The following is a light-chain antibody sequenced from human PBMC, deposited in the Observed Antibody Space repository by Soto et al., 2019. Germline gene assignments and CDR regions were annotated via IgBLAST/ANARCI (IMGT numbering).Light chain of an antibody. J-gene: IGKJ2*01. CDR1: QSISSW. Sequence: DIQMTQSPSTLSASVGDRVTITCRASQSISSWLAWYQQKPGKAPKLLIYDASSLESEVPSRFSGSGAGTEFTLTISSLQPDDFATYYCQQYNSYSRYTFGQGTKLEIK. CDR2: DAS. V-gene: IGKV1-5*01. CDR3: QQYNSYSRYT.